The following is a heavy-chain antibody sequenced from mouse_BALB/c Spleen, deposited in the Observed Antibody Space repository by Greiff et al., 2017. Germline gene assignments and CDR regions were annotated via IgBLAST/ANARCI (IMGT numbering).Heavy chain of an antibody. CDR1: GFTFSSFG. V-gene: IGHV5-17*02. J-gene: IGHJ4*01. Sequence: EVHLVESGGGLVQPGGSRKLSCAASGFTFSSFGMHWVRQAPEKGLEWVAYISSGSSTIYYADTVKGRFNISRDNPKNTLFLQMTSLRSEDTAMYYCARNDYDGMDYWGQGTSVTGSS. D-gene: IGHD2-4*01. CDR2: ISSGSSTI. CDR3: ARNDYDGMDY.